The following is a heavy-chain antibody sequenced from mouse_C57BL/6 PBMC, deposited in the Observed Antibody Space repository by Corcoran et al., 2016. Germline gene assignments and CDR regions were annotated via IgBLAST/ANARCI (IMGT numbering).Heavy chain of an antibody. CDR3: ARFSNYGYLDY. V-gene: IGHV9-3*01. D-gene: IGHD2-5*01. J-gene: IGHJ2*01. Sequence: QIQLVQSGPELRKPGETVKISCKASGYTFTTYGMSWVKQAPGKGLKWMGWINTYSGVPTYADDFKGRFAFSLETSASTAYLQINNLKNEDTATYFCARFSNYGYLDYWGQGTTLTVSS. CDR2: INTYSGVP. CDR1: GYTFTTYG.